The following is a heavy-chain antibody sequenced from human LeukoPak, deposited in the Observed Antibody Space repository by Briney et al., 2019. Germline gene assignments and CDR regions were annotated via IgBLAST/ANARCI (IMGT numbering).Heavy chain of an antibody. Sequence: ASVKVSCKASGYTFTSYDINWVRQATGQGLEWMGWMNPNSGNTGYAQKFQGRVTMTRNTSTSTAYMEVSSLGSEDTAVYYCARRIAAAGTTLGYWGQGTLVTVSS. V-gene: IGHV1-8*01. D-gene: IGHD6-13*01. J-gene: IGHJ4*02. CDR3: ARRIAAAGTTLGY. CDR2: MNPNSGNT. CDR1: GYTFTSYD.